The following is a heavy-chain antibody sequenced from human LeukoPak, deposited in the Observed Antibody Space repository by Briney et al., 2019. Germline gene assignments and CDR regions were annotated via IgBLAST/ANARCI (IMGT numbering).Heavy chain of an antibody. D-gene: IGHD3-22*01. CDR3: ARLRYYDSSGYYGFDP. V-gene: IGHV1-46*01. Sequence: GASVKVSCKASGYTFTSYYMHWVRQAPGQGLEWMGIINPSGGSTSYAQKFQGRVTMTRDTSTSTVYMELSSLRSEDTAMYYCARLRYYDSSGYYGFDPWGQGTLVTVSS. CDR2: INPSGGST. J-gene: IGHJ5*02. CDR1: GYTFTSYY.